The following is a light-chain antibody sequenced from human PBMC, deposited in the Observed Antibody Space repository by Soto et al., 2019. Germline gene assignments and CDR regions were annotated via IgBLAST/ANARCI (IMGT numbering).Light chain of an antibody. CDR2: GAS. J-gene: IGKJ4*01. CDR3: QQYNNWSPLT. CDR1: QSVSSN. Sequence: EIVMPQSPAPLSVSPGERATLSCRARQSVSSNLAWYQQKPGQAPRLLIYGASTRATGIPARFSGSGSGTEFTLTVSSLQSEDFAVYYCQQYNNWSPLTFGGGTKVEIK. V-gene: IGKV3-15*01.